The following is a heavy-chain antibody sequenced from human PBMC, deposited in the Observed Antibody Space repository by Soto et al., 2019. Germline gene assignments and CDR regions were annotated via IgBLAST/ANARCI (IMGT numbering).Heavy chain of an antibody. J-gene: IGHJ6*02. CDR1: GGSFSGYY. V-gene: IGHV4-34*01. CDR3: ARASNYDFWSGYYRAPLYYYGMDV. Sequence: PSETLSLTCAVYGGSFSGYYWSWIRQPPGKGLEWIGEINHSGSTNYNPSLKSRVTISVDTSKNQSSLKLSSVTAADTAVYYCARASNYDFWSGYYRAPLYYYGMDVWGQGTTVTVSS. D-gene: IGHD3-3*01. CDR2: INHSGST.